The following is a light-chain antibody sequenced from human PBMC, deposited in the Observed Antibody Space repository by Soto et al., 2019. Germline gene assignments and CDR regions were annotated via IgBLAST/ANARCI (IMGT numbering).Light chain of an antibody. CDR3: QKYITYST. CDR2: AAS. CDR1: QGINNF. V-gene: IGKV1-9*01. J-gene: IGKJ1*01. Sequence: IQLTQSPSSLSASVGDRVTITCWASQGINNFLAWYQQKPGKAPKLLIYAASTLEEGVPSRFRGSGSGTEFTLTITSLQTDDFATYYCQKYITYSTFGQGTKVDIK.